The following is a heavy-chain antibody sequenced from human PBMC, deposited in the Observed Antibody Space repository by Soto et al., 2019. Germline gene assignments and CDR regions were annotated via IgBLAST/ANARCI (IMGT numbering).Heavy chain of an antibody. Sequence: SSETLSLTCAVSSGSISSSNWWSWVRQPPGKGLEWIGEIYHSGSTNYNPSLKSRVTISVDKSKNQFSLKLSSVTAADTAVYYCARVKFYDFWSGYSTTNWFDPWGQGTLVTVSS. V-gene: IGHV4-4*02. J-gene: IGHJ5*02. CDR1: SGSISSSNW. D-gene: IGHD3-3*01. CDR3: ARVKFYDFWSGYSTTNWFDP. CDR2: IYHSGST.